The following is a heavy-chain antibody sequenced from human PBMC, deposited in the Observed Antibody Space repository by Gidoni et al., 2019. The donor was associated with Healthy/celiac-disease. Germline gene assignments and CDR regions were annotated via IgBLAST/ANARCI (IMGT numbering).Heavy chain of an antibody. CDR2: IWYDGSNK. CDR3: ARDWLYYDSSGPLGY. J-gene: IGHJ4*02. Sequence: QVQLVESGGGVVQPGRSLRLSCAASGFTFSSYGMHWVRQAPGKGLEWVAVIWYDGSNKYYADSVKGRFTISRDNSKNTLYLQMNSLRAEDTAVYYCARDWLYYDSSGPLGYWGQGTLVTVSS. CDR1: GFTFSSYG. V-gene: IGHV3-33*01. D-gene: IGHD3-22*01.